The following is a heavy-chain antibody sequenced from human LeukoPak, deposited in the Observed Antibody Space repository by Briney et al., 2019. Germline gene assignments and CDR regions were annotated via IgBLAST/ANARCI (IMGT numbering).Heavy chain of an antibody. Sequence: SETLSLTCTVSGGSISSYYWSWIRQPAGKGLEWIGRIYTSGSTNYNPSLKSRVTMSVDTSKNQFSLKLSSVTAADTAVYYCARGTGKILLRSLPDYWGQGTLVTVSS. D-gene: IGHD3-10*02. CDR1: GGSISSYY. V-gene: IGHV4-4*07. J-gene: IGHJ4*02. CDR2: IYTSGST. CDR3: ARGTGKILLRSLPDY.